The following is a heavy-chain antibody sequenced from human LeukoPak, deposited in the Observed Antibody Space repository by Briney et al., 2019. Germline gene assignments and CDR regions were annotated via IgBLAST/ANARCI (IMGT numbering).Heavy chain of an antibody. CDR3: ARDRGIAARDYYYYYMDV. CDR2: TYYRSKWYN. CDR1: GDSVSSNSAA. Sequence: SQTLSLTCAISGDSVSSNSAAWNWIRQSPSRGLEWLGRTYYRSKWYNDYAVSVKSRITINPDTSKNQFSLQLNSVTPGDTAVYYCARDRGIAARDYYYYYMDVWGKGTTVTVSS. J-gene: IGHJ6*03. V-gene: IGHV6-1*01. D-gene: IGHD6-6*01.